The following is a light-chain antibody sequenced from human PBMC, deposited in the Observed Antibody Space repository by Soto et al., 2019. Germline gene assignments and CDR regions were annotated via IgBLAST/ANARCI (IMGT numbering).Light chain of an antibody. V-gene: IGLV2-14*01. Sequence: QSALTQPASVSGSPGQSITTSCTGTSSDVGGYNYVSWYQQHPGKAPKLMIYEVSNRPSGVSNRFSGSKSGNTASLTISGLQAEDEADYYCSSFTSSTPYVFGSGTQLTVL. CDR1: SSDVGGYNY. CDR3: SSFTSSTPYV. J-gene: IGLJ1*01. CDR2: EVS.